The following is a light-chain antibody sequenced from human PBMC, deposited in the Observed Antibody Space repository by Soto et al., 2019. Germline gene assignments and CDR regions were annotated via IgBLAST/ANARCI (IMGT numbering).Light chain of an antibody. V-gene: IGKV3-20*01. CDR3: QQYGTSPT. J-gene: IGKJ1*01. Sequence: EIVLTQSPGTLSLSPGERATLSCRASQSVSNNYLAWYQQKPGQAPRRLIFGASGRATGIPDRFSGSGSGTDLTLTIIRLEPDDFAVYYCQQYGTSPTFGQGTKVEIK. CDR2: GAS. CDR1: QSVSNNY.